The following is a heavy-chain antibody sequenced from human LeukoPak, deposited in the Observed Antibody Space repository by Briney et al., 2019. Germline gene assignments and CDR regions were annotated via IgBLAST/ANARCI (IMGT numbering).Heavy chain of an antibody. D-gene: IGHD6-13*01. CDR2: IYYSGST. CDR1: GGPFRGYS. CDR3: ARAVAAASFDI. V-gene: IGHV4-59*01. Sequence: SETLSLTCAVYGGPFRGYSWSWFGQPPGKGLDWIGYIYYSGSTNYNPSLRSRVTISVDTSKNQFSLKLSSVTAADTAVYYCARAVAAASFDIWGQGTMVTVSS. J-gene: IGHJ3*02.